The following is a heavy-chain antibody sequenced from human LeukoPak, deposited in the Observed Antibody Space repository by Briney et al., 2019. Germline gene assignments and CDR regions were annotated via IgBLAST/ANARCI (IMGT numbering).Heavy chain of an antibody. J-gene: IGHJ6*02. Sequence: PGRSLRLSCAASGFTFSSYGMHWVRQAPGKGLEWVAVTSYDGSNKYYADSVKGRFTISRDNSKNTLYLQMNSLRAEDTAVYYCAKVSGYCSSTSCYTRNYYYGMDVWGQGTTVTVSS. CDR3: AKVSGYCSSTSCYTRNYYYGMDV. D-gene: IGHD2-2*02. CDR1: GFTFSSYG. V-gene: IGHV3-30*18. CDR2: TSYDGSNK.